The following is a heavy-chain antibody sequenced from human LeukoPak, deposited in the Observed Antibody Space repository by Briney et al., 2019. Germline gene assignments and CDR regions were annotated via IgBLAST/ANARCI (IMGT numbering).Heavy chain of an antibody. D-gene: IGHD2-2*01. V-gene: IGHV4-34*01. CDR1: GGSFSSYY. CDR2: INHSGST. Sequence: SETLSLTCAVYGGSFSSYYWSWIRQPPGKGLEWIGEINHSGSTNYNPSLKSRVTISVDTSKNQFSLKLSSVTAADTAVYYCARFPAIPAICSSTSCYGGFPSSYYYGMDVWGKGTTVTVSS. J-gene: IGHJ6*04. CDR3: ARFPAIPAICSSTSCYGGFPSSYYYGMDV.